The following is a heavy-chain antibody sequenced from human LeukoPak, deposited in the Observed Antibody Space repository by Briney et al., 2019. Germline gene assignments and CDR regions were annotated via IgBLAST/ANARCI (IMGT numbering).Heavy chain of an antibody. J-gene: IGHJ3*02. CDR2: ISAYNGNT. V-gene: IGHV1-18*01. CDR1: GYTFTSYG. D-gene: IGHD2-15*01. Sequence: ASVKVSCKASGYTFTSYGISWVRQAPGQGLEWMGWISAYNGNTNYAQKFQGRVTMTRDPSISTAYMELISLRSDDTAVYYCARGDRGDLGSGGVSIWGQGTKVTVSS. CDR3: ARGDRGDLGSGGVSI.